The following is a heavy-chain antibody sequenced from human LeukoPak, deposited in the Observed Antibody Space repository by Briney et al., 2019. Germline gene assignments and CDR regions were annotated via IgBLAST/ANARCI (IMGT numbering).Heavy chain of an antibody. CDR2: ISYDGSNK. CDR1: GFTFSSYA. Sequence: PGRSPRLSCAASGFTFSSYAMHWVRQAPGKGLEWVAVISYDGSNKYYADSVKGRFTISRDNSKDTLYLQMNSLRAEDTAVYYCARAFGGVIMGDAFDIWGQGTMVTVSS. J-gene: IGHJ3*02. V-gene: IGHV3-30-3*01. D-gene: IGHD3-3*01. CDR3: ARAFGGVIMGDAFDI.